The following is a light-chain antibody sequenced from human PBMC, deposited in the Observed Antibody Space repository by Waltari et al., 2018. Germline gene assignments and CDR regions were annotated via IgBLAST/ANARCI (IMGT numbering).Light chain of an antibody. CDR2: DVI. Sequence: HSALTQPASVSGSPGESITLPCTGTSSDGGGFDYVSWYQQHPGKAPKLLTYDVIKRPSGVSNRFAGSKSGNTASVTVSGRQAEDEADYYCTSYTSSSTFVFGGGTSLTVL. V-gene: IGLV2-14*01. J-gene: IGLJ3*02. CDR3: TSYTSSSTFV. CDR1: SSDGGGFDY.